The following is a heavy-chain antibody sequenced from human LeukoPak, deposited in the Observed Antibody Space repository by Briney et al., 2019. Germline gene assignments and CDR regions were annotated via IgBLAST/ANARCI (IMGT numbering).Heavy chain of an antibody. D-gene: IGHD3/OR15-3a*01. CDR2: INANTGNP. J-gene: IGHJ5*02. V-gene: IGHV7-4-1*02. CDR3: AREDYWFDP. Sequence: ASVKVSCKASGYTFTSYSMNWVRQAPGQGLEYMGWINANTGNPTYAQGFTGRFVFSLDTSVSTAYLQISSLKAEDTAVYYCAREDYWFDPWGQGTLVTVSS. CDR1: GYTFTSYS.